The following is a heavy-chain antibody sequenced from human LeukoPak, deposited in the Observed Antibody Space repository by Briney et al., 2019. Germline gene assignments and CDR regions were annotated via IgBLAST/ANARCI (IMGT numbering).Heavy chain of an antibody. V-gene: IGHV3-7*01. CDR2: IKGDGSEK. D-gene: IGHD1-26*01. Sequence: PGGSLTLSCAASGFTFSSFWMIWVRQAPGKGLEWVANIKGDGSEKYYVDSVKGRFTISRDNAKKSLYLQMNSLRAEDTAVYYCARDGLSWDRDYWGQGILVTVSS. J-gene: IGHJ4*02. CDR1: GFTFSSFW. CDR3: ARDGLSWDRDY.